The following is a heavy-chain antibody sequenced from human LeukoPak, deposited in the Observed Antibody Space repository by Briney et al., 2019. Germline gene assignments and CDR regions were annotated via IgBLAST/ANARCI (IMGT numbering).Heavy chain of an antibody. CDR2: IYSGGST. V-gene: IGHV3-53*01. CDR3: AKAFFPPAPDP. Sequence: GGSLRLSCAASGFTVSSNYMSWVRQAPGKGLEWVSVIYSGGSTYYADSVKGRFTISRDNSRNTLYLQVNSLRAEDTAVYYCAKAFFPPAPDPWGQGTLVTVSS. CDR1: GFTVSSNY. J-gene: IGHJ5*02. D-gene: IGHD2/OR15-2a*01.